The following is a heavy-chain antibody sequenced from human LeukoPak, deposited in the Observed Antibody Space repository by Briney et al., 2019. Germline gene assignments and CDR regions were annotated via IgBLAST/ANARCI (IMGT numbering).Heavy chain of an antibody. D-gene: IGHD3-22*01. CDR3: ARVKSITMIVVVITTLPGGFDY. CDR1: GFTFSSYW. J-gene: IGHJ4*02. CDR2: IKQVGSEK. Sequence: PGGSLRLSCAASGFTFSSYWMSWVRQAPGKGLEWVANIKQVGSEKYYVDSVKGRFTISRDNAKNSLYLRMNSLRAEDTAVYYCARVKSITMIVVVITTLPGGFDYWGQGTLVTVSS. V-gene: IGHV3-7*01.